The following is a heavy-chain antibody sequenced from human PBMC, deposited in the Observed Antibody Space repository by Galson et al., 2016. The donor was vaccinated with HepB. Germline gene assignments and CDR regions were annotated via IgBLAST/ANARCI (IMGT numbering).Heavy chain of an antibody. CDR2: ISGSGGGT. Sequence: SLRLSCAASGFTFSSYAMSWVRQAPGKGLEWVSVISGSGGGTYYADSVKGRFTISRDNSKNTLYLQMSSLRAEDTAVYYCAKGLDEYGSPNYFDYWGQGTLVTVSS. J-gene: IGHJ4*02. CDR1: GFTFSSYA. CDR3: AKGLDEYGSPNYFDY. V-gene: IGHV3-23*01. D-gene: IGHD3/OR15-3a*01.